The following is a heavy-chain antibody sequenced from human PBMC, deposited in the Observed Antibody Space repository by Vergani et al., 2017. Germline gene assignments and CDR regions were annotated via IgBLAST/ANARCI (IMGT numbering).Heavy chain of an antibody. CDR1: GATFRSNT. J-gene: IGHJ4*02. V-gene: IGHV1-8*02. CDR3: ARGITVVRGASGY. Sequence: QVQLVQSGAEVKKPGSSVKVSCKASGATFRSNTISWVRQATGQGLEWMGWLNPKSGNTGHAQKFQGRVTMTRNTSISTAYMELSSLRSDDTAVYYCARGITVVRGASGYWGQGTLVTVSS. D-gene: IGHD3-10*01. CDR2: LNPKSGNT.